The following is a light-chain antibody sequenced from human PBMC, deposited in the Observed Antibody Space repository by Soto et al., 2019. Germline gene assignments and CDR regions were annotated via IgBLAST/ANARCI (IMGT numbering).Light chain of an antibody. J-gene: IGKJ4*01. CDR1: QSVSSY. CDR3: QQRSKWPPLT. Sequence: IVLTQSPATLSLSPGERATLSCRASQSVSSYLAWYQQKPGQAPRLLIYDASNRATDIPARFSGSGSGTDFTLTISILEPEDFAVYYCQQRSKWPPLTFGGGTKVEIK. CDR2: DAS. V-gene: IGKV3-11*01.